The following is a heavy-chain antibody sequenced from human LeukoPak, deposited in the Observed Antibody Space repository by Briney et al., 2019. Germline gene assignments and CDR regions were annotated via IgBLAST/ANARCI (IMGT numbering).Heavy chain of an antibody. V-gene: IGHV4-34*01. Sequence: SETLSLTCAVYGGSFSGYYWSWIRQPPGKGLEWIGEISHSGSTNYNPSLKSRVTISVDTSKNQFSLKLSSVTAADTAVYYCARRGHSRTLHYYYYMDVWGKGTTVTVSS. J-gene: IGHJ6*03. CDR1: GGSFSGYY. CDR2: ISHSGST. CDR3: ARRGHSRTLHYYYYMDV.